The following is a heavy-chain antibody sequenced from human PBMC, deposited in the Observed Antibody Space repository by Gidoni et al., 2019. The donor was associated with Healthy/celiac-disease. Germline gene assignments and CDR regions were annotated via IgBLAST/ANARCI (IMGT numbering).Heavy chain of an antibody. CDR1: GFTFSSYG. V-gene: IGHV3-30*03. J-gene: IGHJ4*02. CDR3: ASGRGADY. D-gene: IGHD2-15*01. Sequence: QVQLVESGGGVVQPGRSRGISCAVSGFTFSSYGMHWVRQAPGKGLEWVAVISDDGSNKYYADSVKGRFTISRDNSKNTLYLQMNSLRAEDTAVYYCASGRGADYWGQGTLVTVSS. CDR2: ISDDGSNK.